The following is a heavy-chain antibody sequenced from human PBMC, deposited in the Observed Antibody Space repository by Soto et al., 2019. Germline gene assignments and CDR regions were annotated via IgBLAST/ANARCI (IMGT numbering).Heavy chain of an antibody. Sequence: QVQLVESGGGVVQPGRSLRLSCAASGFTFSSYAMHWVRQAPGKGLEWVAVISYDGSNKYYADSVKGRFTISRDNSKNXLXPQMNSLRAEDTAVYYCARDVGNWFGGSLAGNWFDPWGQGTLVTVFS. CDR2: ISYDGSNK. CDR1: GFTFSSYA. CDR3: ARDVGNWFGGSLAGNWFDP. D-gene: IGHD3-10*01. J-gene: IGHJ5*02. V-gene: IGHV3-30-3*01.